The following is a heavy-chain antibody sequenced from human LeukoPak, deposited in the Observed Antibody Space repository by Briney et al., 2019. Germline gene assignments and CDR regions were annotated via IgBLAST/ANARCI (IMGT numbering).Heavy chain of an antibody. CDR2: ISGSGGAI. Sequence: GGSLRLSCVTSGFTFTSYAMSWVRQAPGKGLEWVSHISGSGGAIYYADSVKGRFTISRDNSKNTLYLQMNSLRAEDTAVYYCARDGGAEYSSSRFPDYWGQGTLVTVSS. D-gene: IGHD6-6*01. V-gene: IGHV3-23*01. CDR1: GFTFTSYA. CDR3: ARDGGAEYSSSRFPDY. J-gene: IGHJ4*02.